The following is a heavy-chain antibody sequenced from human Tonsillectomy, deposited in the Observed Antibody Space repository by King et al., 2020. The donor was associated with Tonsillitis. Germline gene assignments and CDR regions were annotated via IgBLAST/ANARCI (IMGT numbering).Heavy chain of an antibody. CDR1: GGSISSGVYY. J-gene: IGHJ5*02. Sequence: VQLQESGPGLVKPSQTLSLTCTVSGGSISSGVYYWSWIRQPAGKGLEWIGHIYISWRTNSNPSLRSRVTMSLDTSKNHFSLKLSSVTAADTAVYYCAREYYHFLFDPWGQGTLVTVSS. CDR3: AREYYHFLFDP. CDR2: IYISWRT. V-gene: IGHV4-61*02. D-gene: IGHD3-3*01.